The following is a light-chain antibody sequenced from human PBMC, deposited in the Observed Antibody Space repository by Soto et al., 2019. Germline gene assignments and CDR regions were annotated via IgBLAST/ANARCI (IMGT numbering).Light chain of an antibody. Sequence: QSALTQPASVSGSPGQSITVSCTGTSSDIGFYNYVSWYQQHPGKAPKLIISEVSNRPSGVSYRFSGSKSGNTASLTISGLQAEDEADYSCSSYSSSTTPFVFGTGTKVTVL. V-gene: IGLV2-14*01. J-gene: IGLJ1*01. CDR1: SSDIGFYNY. CDR2: EVS. CDR3: SSYSSSTTPFV.